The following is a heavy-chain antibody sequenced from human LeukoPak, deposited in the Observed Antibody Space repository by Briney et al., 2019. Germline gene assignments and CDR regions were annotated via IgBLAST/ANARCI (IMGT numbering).Heavy chain of an antibody. Sequence: GGSLRFSCAASGFTFTSYTINWVRQAPGKGLEWVSSISSSSTYIYYADSVKGRFTISRDNAKNSLYLQMDSLRAEDTAVYYCARFDCSSTSCYTGWFDPWGQGTLVTVSS. CDR2: ISSSSTYI. CDR1: GFTFTSYT. J-gene: IGHJ5*02. V-gene: IGHV3-21*01. CDR3: ARFDCSSTSCYTGWFDP. D-gene: IGHD2-2*01.